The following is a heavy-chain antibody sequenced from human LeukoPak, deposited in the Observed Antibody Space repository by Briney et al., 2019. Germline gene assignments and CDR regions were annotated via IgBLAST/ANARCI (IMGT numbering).Heavy chain of an antibody. CDR1: GGSFSGYY. J-gene: IGHJ4*02. CDR2: INHSGST. CDR3: ASLPRGVVTPVYYFDY. V-gene: IGHV4-34*01. Sequence: SETLSLTCAVYGGSFSGYYWSWIRQPPGKGLEWIGEINHSGSTNYNPSLKSRVTISVDTSKNQFSLKLSSVTAADTAVYYCASLPRGVVTPVYYFDYWGQGTLVTVSS. D-gene: IGHD4-23*01.